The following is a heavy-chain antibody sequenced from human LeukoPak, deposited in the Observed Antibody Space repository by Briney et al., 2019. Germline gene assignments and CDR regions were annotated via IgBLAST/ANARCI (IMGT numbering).Heavy chain of an antibody. CDR3: AKVRSVFGANCFDY. J-gene: IGHJ4*02. CDR2: KEKDGRTE. CDR1: GFTFSMSA. V-gene: IGHV3-30*02. Sequence: GGSLRLSCVGSGFTFSMSAMHWVRQAPGKGLEWVASKEKDGRTEYNADSVKGRFTISRDNSANTLYLELDSLTVEDTAVYYCAKVRSVFGANCFDYWGQGTLVTVSS. D-gene: IGHD3-3*01.